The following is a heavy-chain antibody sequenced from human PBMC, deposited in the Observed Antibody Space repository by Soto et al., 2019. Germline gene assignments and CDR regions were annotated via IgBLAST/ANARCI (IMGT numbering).Heavy chain of an antibody. D-gene: IGHD3-3*01. CDR3: ARGLKFLKWPLYVRWFDP. Sequence: SETLSLTCAVYGGSFSGYYWSWIRQPPGKGLEWIGEINHSGSTNYNPSLKSRVTISVDTSKNQFSLKLSSVTAADTAVYYCARGLKFLKWPLYVRWFDPWGQGTLVTVSS. CDR2: INHSGST. V-gene: IGHV4-34*01. CDR1: GGSFSGYY. J-gene: IGHJ5*02.